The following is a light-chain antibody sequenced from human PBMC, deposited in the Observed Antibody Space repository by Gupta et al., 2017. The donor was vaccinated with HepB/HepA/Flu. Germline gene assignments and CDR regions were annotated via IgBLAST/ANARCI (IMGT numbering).Light chain of an antibody. Sequence: DIQMTQSQSSLSASVGDRVTITCRASQSISSYVNWYQQKPGKAPKLLIYAASSLQSGVPSRFSGSGSGTDFTLTIRSLQPEDFATYYCQQSYSKPYTFGQGTKLEIK. CDR2: AAS. V-gene: IGKV1-39*01. J-gene: IGKJ2*01. CDR1: QSISSY. CDR3: QQSYSKPYT.